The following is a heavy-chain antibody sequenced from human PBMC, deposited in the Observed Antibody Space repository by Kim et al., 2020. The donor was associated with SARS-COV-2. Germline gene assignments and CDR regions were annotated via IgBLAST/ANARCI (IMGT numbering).Heavy chain of an antibody. J-gene: IGHJ4*02. Sequence: LKSRVTISVDKYKNQFSLKLSSVTAADTAVYYCARRYYYDSSGYYAHYFDYWGQGTLVTVSS. D-gene: IGHD3-22*01. CDR3: ARRYYYDSSGYYAHYFDY. V-gene: IGHV4-4*02.